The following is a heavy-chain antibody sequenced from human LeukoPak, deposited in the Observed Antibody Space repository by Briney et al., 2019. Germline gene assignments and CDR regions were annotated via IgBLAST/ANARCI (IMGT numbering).Heavy chain of an antibody. CDR2: IYTSGST. CDR1: GGSISSYY. J-gene: IGHJ5*02. V-gene: IGHV4-4*07. D-gene: IGHD1-26*01. Sequence: SETLSLTCTVSGGSISSYYWSWIRQPAGKGLEWIGRIYTSGSTNYNPSLKSRVTMSVDTSKNQFSLKLSSVTAADTAVYYCAREITWLRWELPWSWFDPWGQGTLVTVSS. CDR3: AREITWLRWELPWSWFDP.